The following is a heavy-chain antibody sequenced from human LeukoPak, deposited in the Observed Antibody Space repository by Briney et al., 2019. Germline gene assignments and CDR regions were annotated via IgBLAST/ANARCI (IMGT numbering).Heavy chain of an antibody. CDR2: MQSTGNS. V-gene: IGHV4-59*01. J-gene: IGHJ4*02. D-gene: IGHD5-18*01. Sequence: SETLSLTCTVSGDSISTYHWNWIRKPPGKGLEWIGYMQSTGNSNYNPSLKNRVNIFVDMSKNHFVLNLWSVTAADTAVYYCARDKRHSYGRYFDPWGQGMLVTVSS. CDR1: GDSISTYH. CDR3: ARDKRHSYGRYFDP.